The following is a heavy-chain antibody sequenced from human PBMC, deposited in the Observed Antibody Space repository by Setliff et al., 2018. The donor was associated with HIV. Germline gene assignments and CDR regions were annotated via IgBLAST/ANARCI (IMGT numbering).Heavy chain of an antibody. J-gene: IGHJ4*02. D-gene: IGHD5-18*01. Sequence: PSETLSLTCTVSGGSISSRTDYWAWIRQPPGKGLEWIGSIYYSGGSSYNPSLKSRVTMSVDTSNNHFSLRLHPVTAADTAAYYCAGNTLGYGAHFDNWGQGILVTVSS. V-gene: IGHV4-39*02. CDR3: AGNTLGYGAHFDN. CDR2: IYYSGGS. CDR1: GGSISSRTDY.